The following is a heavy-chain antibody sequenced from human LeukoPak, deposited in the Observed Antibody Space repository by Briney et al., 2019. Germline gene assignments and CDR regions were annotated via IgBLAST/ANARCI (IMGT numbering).Heavy chain of an antibody. J-gene: IGHJ6*03. V-gene: IGHV3-21*01. CDR2: IRGSGTYT. D-gene: IGHD3-3*01. CDR1: GFTFSTYS. Sequence: GESLKISCAASGFTFSTYSMNWVRQAPGKGLEWVSSIRGSGTYTYYSDSVKGRFTISRDIAENSLYLQMNSLRAEDTAVYYCARDAPASEWFLLGSEDYYYYMDVWGKGTTVTVSS. CDR3: ARDAPASEWFLLGSEDYYYYMDV.